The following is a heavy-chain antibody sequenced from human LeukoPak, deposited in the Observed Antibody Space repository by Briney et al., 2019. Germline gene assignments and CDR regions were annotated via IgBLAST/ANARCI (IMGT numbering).Heavy chain of an antibody. J-gene: IGHJ3*02. CDR3: PRVGSGVGGTSTAFDI. CDR1: GGSLSGYY. Sequence: SETLSLTCTVSGGSLSGYYWSWIRQPPGKGREWIGWIYYSGSTDYNPSLKRRVTISVDTSKNQFSLKLSSVTAADTAMHYCPRVGSGVGGTSTAFDIWGLGTKLTVSP. V-gene: IGHV4-59*01. D-gene: IGHD1-1*01. CDR2: IYYSGST.